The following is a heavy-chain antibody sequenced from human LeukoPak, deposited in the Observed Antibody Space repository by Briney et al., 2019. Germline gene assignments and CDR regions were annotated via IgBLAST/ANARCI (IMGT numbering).Heavy chain of an antibody. CDR2: INTSGNS. J-gene: IGHJ6*03. V-gene: IGHV4-4*07. D-gene: IGHD3-10*01. Sequence: PSETLSLTCTVSGDSIRNYYWSWIRQPAGKGLEWIGRINTSGNSNYNPSLGSRGTMSVETSKNQFSLKLSSVTAADTAVYYCARSSSDSFYYYYYMDVWGQGTTLTVSS. CDR3: ARSSSDSFYYYYYMDV. CDR1: GDSIRNYY.